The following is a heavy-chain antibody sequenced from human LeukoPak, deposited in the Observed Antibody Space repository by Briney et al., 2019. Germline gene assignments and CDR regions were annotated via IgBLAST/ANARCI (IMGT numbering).Heavy chain of an antibody. Sequence: GGSLRLSCAASGFIFSSYGMTWVRQAPGKGLEWVSSISTSSLYIYYADSLKGRFTISRDNAKNSLYLQMNSLRAEDTAVYYCARGAMYYYDSSGGDYWGQGTLVTVSS. J-gene: IGHJ4*02. CDR3: ARGAMYYYDSSGGDY. CDR2: ISTSSLYI. D-gene: IGHD3-22*01. V-gene: IGHV3-21*01. CDR1: GFIFSSYG.